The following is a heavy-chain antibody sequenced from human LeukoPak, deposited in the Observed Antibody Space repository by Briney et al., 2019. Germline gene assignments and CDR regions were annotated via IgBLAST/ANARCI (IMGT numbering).Heavy chain of an antibody. CDR3: ARVTQLRTDTRDYYGMDV. J-gene: IGHJ6*02. Sequence: ASVKVSCKASGYTFTGYYMHWVRQAPGQGLEWMGWINPNSGGTNYAQKFQGWVTMTRDTSISTAYMELSRLRSDDTAVYYCARVTQLRTDTRDYYGMDVWGQGTTVTVSS. CDR2: INPNSGGT. V-gene: IGHV1-2*04. CDR1: GYTFTGYY. D-gene: IGHD5-18*01.